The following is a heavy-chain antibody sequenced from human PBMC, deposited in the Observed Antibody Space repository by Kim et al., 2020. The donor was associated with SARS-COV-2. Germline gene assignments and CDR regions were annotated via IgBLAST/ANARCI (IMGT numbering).Heavy chain of an antibody. D-gene: IGHD6-13*01. J-gene: IGHJ5*01. Sequence: SETLSLSCIVSGGSISGFYWSWIRQPPGKGLEWIGYIYYNGSTNYNPSLKSRVTMSVDTPKNQFSLKLTSVTAADTAVYYCARDRGDRSNWYNWFDSWGRGILVTVSS. CDR2: IYYNGST. CDR3: ARDRGDRSNWYNWFDS. V-gene: IGHV4-59*13. CDR1: GGSISGFY.